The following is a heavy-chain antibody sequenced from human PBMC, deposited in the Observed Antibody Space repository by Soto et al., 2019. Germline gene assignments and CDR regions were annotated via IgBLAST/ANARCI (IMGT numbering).Heavy chain of an antibody. J-gene: IGHJ5*02. CDR3: ARGAMLWFDP. CDR2: IYDSGTT. Sequence: QVQLQASGPGLVKPSETLSLTCSVAGGSLGSYYWGWIRQSPGKGLEWIAYIYDSGTTIYNPSLTSRATNSVDTSKNQFSLNLTSVTAADTAVYYCARGAMLWFDPWGQGTLVSVSS. V-gene: IGHV4-59*01. CDR1: GGSLGSYY. D-gene: IGHD3-10*02.